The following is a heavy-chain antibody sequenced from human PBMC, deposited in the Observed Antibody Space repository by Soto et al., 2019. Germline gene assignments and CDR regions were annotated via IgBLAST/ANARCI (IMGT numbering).Heavy chain of an antibody. V-gene: IGHV3-23*01. CDR3: ARNTNGCSDP. CDR1: GFTFSNYA. CDR2: ISSSGDSP. Sequence: GGSLRLSCAASGFTFSNYAMSWVRQAPGKGLEWVSAISSSGDSPYYADSVTGRFTVSRDNSKNTLYLQMNSLRVEDTAIYYCARNTNGCSDPWGQGTLVTVSS. D-gene: IGHD2-8*01. J-gene: IGHJ5*02.